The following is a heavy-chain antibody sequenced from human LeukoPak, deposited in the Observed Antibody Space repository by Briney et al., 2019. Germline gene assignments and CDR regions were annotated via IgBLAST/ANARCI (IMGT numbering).Heavy chain of an antibody. CDR3: ERAAAGSVNYYYYMDV. CDR1: GFTFNYYS. D-gene: IGHD6-13*01. V-gene: IGHV3-21*01. J-gene: IGHJ6*03. CDR2: IGSSSGYI. Sequence: TGGSLRLSCAASGFTFNYYSVHWVRQAPGEGLEWVSSIGSSSGYIYYADSGKGRFTISRDNAKNSVYLHMNSLRAEDTAVYYCERAAAGSVNYYYYMDVWGKGTTVTVSS.